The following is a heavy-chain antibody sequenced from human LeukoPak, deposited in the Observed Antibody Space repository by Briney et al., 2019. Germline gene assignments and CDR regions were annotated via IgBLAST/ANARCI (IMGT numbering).Heavy chain of an antibody. J-gene: IGHJ4*02. CDR1: GFTFSTYA. V-gene: IGHV3-23*01. CDR3: AREFNYFDY. Sequence: GGSLRLSCAASGFTFSTYAMSWVRQAPGKGLEWVSAISGSGGRTYYADSVKGRFTISRDNSKNTLYLQMNSLRAEDTALYYCAREFNYFDYWGQGTLVTVSS. CDR2: ISGSGGRT.